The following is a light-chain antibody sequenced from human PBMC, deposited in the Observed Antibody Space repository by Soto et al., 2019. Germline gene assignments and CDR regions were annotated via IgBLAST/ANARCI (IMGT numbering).Light chain of an antibody. CDR2: DAS. V-gene: IGKV1-5*01. J-gene: IGKJ2*01. CDR1: QSISSW. Sequence: DIQMTQSPSTLSASVGDRVTITCRASQSISSWLAWYQQKPGQAPKLLIYDASSLESGVPSRYSGSGSGTEFTLTLSSLQPDDFATYYCQQYNSYSYTFGQGTKLEIK. CDR3: QQYNSYSYT.